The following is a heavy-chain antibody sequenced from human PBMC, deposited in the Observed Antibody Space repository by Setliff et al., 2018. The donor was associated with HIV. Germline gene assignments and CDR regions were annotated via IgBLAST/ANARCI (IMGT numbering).Heavy chain of an antibody. CDR2: INHSGST. J-gene: IGHJ6*03. Sequence: PSETLSLTCAVYGGSFSGYYWSWIRQPPGKGLEWIGEINHSGSTNYNPSLKSRVTISVDTSKNQFSLKLSSVTAADTAVYYCARRADWGPADYYYYMDVWGKGTTVTVSS. CDR1: GGSFSGYY. D-gene: IGHD7-27*01. V-gene: IGHV4-34*01. CDR3: ARRADWGPADYYYYMDV.